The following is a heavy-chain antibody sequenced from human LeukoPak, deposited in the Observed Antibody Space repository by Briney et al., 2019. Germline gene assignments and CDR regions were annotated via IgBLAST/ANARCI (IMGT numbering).Heavy chain of an antibody. V-gene: IGHV3-23*01. D-gene: IGHD2-2*01. CDR3: AKGSGYCSSTRCYPLDY. CDR2: ISGSGGTT. Sequence: GVSLRLSCAASGFTFSGYAMSWVRQAPGKGLEWVSAISGSGGTTYYADSVKGRFAISRDNSKDTLYLQMDSLGAGDTAVYYCAKGSGYCSSTRCYPLDYWGQGTLVTVSS. J-gene: IGHJ4*02. CDR1: GFTFSGYA.